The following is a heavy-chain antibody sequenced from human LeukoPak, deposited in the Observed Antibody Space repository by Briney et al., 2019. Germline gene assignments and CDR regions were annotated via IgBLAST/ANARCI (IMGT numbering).Heavy chain of an antibody. J-gene: IGHJ4*02. CDR3: ARTLYSFLIFGY. V-gene: IGHV4-39*07. D-gene: IGHD5-18*01. CDR1: GGSISSSSYY. CDR2: IYYSGST. Sequence: SETLSLTCTVSGGSISSSSYYWGWIRQPPGKGLEWIGSIYYSGSTYYNPSLKSRVTISVDTSKNQFSLKLSSVTAADTAVYYCARTLYSFLIFGYWGQGTLVSVSS.